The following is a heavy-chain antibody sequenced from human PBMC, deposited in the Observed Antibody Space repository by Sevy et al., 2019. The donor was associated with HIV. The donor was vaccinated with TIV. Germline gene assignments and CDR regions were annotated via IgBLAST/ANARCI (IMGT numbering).Heavy chain of an antibody. J-gene: IGHJ4*02. Sequence: GESLKISCAASGFTFSSYGMHWVRQAPGKGLEWVAVISYDGSNKYYADSVKGRFTISRDNSKNTLYLQMNSLRAEDTAVYYCAKASYYYDSSGYPQDYWGQGTLVTVSS. D-gene: IGHD3-22*01. V-gene: IGHV3-30*18. CDR3: AKASYYYDSSGYPQDY. CDR2: ISYDGSNK. CDR1: GFTFSSYG.